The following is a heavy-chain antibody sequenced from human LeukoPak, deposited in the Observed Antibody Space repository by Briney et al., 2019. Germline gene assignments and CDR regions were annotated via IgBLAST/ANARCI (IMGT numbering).Heavy chain of an antibody. CDR3: AREDSGYYAPFDY. CDR1: GFTFSSYA. J-gene: IGHJ4*02. CDR2: ISYDGSNK. Sequence: GGSLRLSCAASGFTFSSYAMHWVRQAPGKGLEWVAVISYDGSNKYYADSVKGRFTISRDNSKNTLYLQMNSLRAEDTAVYCCAREDSGYYAPFDYWGQGALVTVSS. D-gene: IGHD3-22*01. V-gene: IGHV3-30*01.